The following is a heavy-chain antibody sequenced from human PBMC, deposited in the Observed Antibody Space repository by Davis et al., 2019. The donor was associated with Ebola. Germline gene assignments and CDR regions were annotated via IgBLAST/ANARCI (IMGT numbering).Heavy chain of an antibody. V-gene: IGHV1-18*01. CDR1: GYTFTTYG. CDR2: ISGFNGNT. Sequence: ASVKVSCKASGYTFTTYGISWVRQAPGQGLECMGWISGFNGNTDYAQHLQGRVSMTIDTSTGTAYMELRSLRSDDTAVYYCARGGSGNYWQYYFDSWGQGTLVTVSS. CDR3: ARGGSGNYWQYYFDS. J-gene: IGHJ4*02. D-gene: IGHD3-10*01.